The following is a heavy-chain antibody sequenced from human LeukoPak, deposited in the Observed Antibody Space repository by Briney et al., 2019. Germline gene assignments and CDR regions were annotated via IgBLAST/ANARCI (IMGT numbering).Heavy chain of an antibody. CDR3: AREYRGVNTCGFDI. D-gene: IGHD3-10*01. Sequence: AGGSLRLSCAASGFTISDYYMHWVRQAPGKGLEYVSSISGNGESTNYANSVRGRFTLSRDNSKNTLFLQMGSLISEDMAVYYCAREYRGVNTCGFDIWGQGTMLTVSA. J-gene: IGHJ3*02. CDR1: GFTISDYY. V-gene: IGHV3-64*01. CDR2: ISGNGEST.